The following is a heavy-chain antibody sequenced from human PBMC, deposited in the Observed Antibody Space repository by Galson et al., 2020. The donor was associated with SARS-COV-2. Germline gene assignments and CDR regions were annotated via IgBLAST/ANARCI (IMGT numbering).Heavy chain of an antibody. D-gene: IGHD1-26*01. V-gene: IGHV3-30*04. J-gene: IGHJ3*02. CDR2: ISHDGKTQ. Sequence: WESLTLSCAASGFTFTNYAMHWVLHAPAKGLQWLTVISHDGKTQVYAASVKGRFTISRDNSGNMVFLQIVSLRPDDTALYYCTRDVSGGASDIWGQGTMVTVSS. CDR3: TRDVSGGASDI. CDR1: GFTFTNYA.